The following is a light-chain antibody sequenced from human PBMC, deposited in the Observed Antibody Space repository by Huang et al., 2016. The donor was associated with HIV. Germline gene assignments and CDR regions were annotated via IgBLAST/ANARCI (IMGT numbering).Light chain of an antibody. V-gene: IGKV1-33*01. CDR3: QQYYNLPLT. Sequence: DIQMTQSPSSLSASVGDRFNITCPATQDIGNSLNWYQQKPGKAPKLLMYDASHLETGAPSRFSGSGSGTDFTFTISSLQPEDIATYYCQQYYNLPLTFGGGTKVEIK. CDR2: DAS. CDR1: QDIGNS. J-gene: IGKJ4*01.